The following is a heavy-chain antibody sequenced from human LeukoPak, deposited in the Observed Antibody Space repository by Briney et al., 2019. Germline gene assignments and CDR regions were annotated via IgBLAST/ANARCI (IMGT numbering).Heavy chain of an antibody. J-gene: IGHJ6*03. Sequence: GESLKISCKGSGYSFTSYWIGWARQMPGKGLEWMGIIYPGDSDTRYSPSFQGLVTISADKSISTAYLQWSSLKASDTAMYYCARLLGYYYYYMDVWGKGTTVTVSS. V-gene: IGHV5-51*01. CDR3: ARLLGYYYYYMDV. CDR1: GYSFTSYW. D-gene: IGHD1-26*01. CDR2: IYPGDSDT.